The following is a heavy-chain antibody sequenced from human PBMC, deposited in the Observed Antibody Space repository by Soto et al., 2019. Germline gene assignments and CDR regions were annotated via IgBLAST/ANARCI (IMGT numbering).Heavy chain of an antibody. CDR3: ARDPSYYGSGSYYYFDH. V-gene: IGHV4-59*12. CDR2: IYYSGST. J-gene: IGHJ4*02. CDR1: GGSISSYY. D-gene: IGHD3-10*01. Sequence: SETLSLTCTVSGGSISSYYWSWIRQPPGKGLEWIGYIYYSGSTNYNPSLKSRVTISVDTSKNQFSLKLTSVTAADTAVYYCARDPSYYGSGSYYYFDHWGQGTPVTVSS.